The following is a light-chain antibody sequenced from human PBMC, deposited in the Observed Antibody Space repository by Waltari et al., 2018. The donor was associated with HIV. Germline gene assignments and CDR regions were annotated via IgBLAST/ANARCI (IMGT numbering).Light chain of an antibody. CDR2: DAS. Sequence: EIVLTQSPATLSLSPGERATLSCRASQSVGSYLGWYQQKPGQAPRILIYDASNRATVIPTRFSGSGSGTDFTLTISSLEPEDFAVYYCQQRSDWPPTFGQGTKVEIK. CDR3: QQRSDWPPT. J-gene: IGKJ1*01. CDR1: QSVGSY. V-gene: IGKV3-11*01.